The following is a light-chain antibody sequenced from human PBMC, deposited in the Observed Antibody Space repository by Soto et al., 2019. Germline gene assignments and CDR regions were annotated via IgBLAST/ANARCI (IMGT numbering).Light chain of an antibody. J-gene: IGKJ5*01. CDR3: QQYGSSPFT. Sequence: IVITQSPGTLPLSPGERATLSCRASQSVSSSYLAWYPQKPGQAPRLLIYGASSRATGIPDRFSGSGSGTDFTLTISRLEPEDFAVYYCQQYGSSPFTFGQGTRLEIK. V-gene: IGKV3-20*01. CDR1: QSVSSSY. CDR2: GAS.